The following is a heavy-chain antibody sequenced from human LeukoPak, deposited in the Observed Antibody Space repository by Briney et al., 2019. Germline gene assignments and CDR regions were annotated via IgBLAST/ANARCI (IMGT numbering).Heavy chain of an antibody. J-gene: IGHJ6*02. CDR1: GGSISSGTHY. Sequence: PSQTLSLTCAVSGGSISSGTHYWNWIRQHPGQGLEWIGHIYNTGSAYYNPSLMSRVSISIDTSENQFSLELSSVTAADTAVYYCASTHCASPSCYSYYYSGLDVWGQGTTVIVSS. CDR2: IYNTGSA. V-gene: IGHV4-31*11. CDR3: ASTHCASPSCYSYYYSGLDV. D-gene: IGHD2-2*01.